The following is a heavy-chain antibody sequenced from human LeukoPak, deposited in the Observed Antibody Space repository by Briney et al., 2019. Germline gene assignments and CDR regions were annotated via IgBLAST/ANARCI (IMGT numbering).Heavy chain of an antibody. CDR1: GGSISSYY. CDR3: ARHYGP. Sequence: SETLSLTCTVSGGSISSYYWSWIRQPPGKGLEWIGYIYYSGSTYYNPSLKSRVTISVDTSKNQFSLKLTSVTAADTAVYYCARHYGPWGQGTLVTVSS. D-gene: IGHD4-17*01. J-gene: IGHJ5*02. CDR2: IYYSGST. V-gene: IGHV4-59*08.